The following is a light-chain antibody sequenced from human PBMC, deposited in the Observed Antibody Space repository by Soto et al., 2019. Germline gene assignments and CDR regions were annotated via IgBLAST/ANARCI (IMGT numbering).Light chain of an antibody. CDR2: DAS. J-gene: IGKJ1*01. V-gene: IGKV3-11*01. CDR3: QVRDGWPS. CDR1: QSVSTS. Sequence: IVLTQSPVTLALSPGESAVVSCRASQSVSTSLAWYQHKPGQAPRLFIYDASKRAPGIPARFTGSGSGTDFTLTISSLEPEDIAVYYCQVRDGWPSFGQGTKVEIK.